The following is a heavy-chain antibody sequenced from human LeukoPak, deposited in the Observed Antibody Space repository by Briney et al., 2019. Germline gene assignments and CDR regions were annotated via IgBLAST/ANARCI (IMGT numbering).Heavy chain of an antibody. CDR3: ARGKMATIKSHFDY. J-gene: IGHJ4*02. CDR1: GGSFSGYY. D-gene: IGHD5-24*01. CDR2: INHSGST. V-gene: IGHV4-34*01. Sequence: SETLSLICAAYGGSFSGYYWSWIRQPPGKGLEWIGEINHSGSTNYNPSLKSRVTISVDTSKNQFSLKLSSVTAADTAVYYCARGKMATIKSHFDYWGQGTLVTVSS.